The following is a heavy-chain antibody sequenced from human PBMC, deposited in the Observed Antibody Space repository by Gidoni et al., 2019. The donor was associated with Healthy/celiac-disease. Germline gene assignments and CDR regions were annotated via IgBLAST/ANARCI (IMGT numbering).Heavy chain of an antibody. Sequence: QVQLVQSGAEVKKPGSSVKVSCKASGGTFSSYAISWVRQAPGQGLEWRGGIIPIFGTANYAQKCQGRVTITADESTSTANMELSSLRSEDTAVYYCAREPGIAVAGGFQHWGQGTLVTVSS. CDR3: AREPGIAVAGGFQH. CDR1: GGTFSSYA. V-gene: IGHV1-69*01. D-gene: IGHD6-19*01. J-gene: IGHJ1*01. CDR2: IIPIFGTA.